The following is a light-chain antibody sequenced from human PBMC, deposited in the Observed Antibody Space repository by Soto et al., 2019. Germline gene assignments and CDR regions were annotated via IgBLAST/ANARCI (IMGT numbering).Light chain of an antibody. CDR2: EVS. CDR3: SSYTSSSTLPYV. CDR1: SSDVGGYNY. V-gene: IGLV2-14*01. J-gene: IGLJ1*01. Sequence: QSALTQPASVSGSPGQSITISCTGTSSDVGGYNYVSWYQQHPGKAPKLMIYEVSNRPSGVSNRFSGSKSGNTASLTISGRQAEDEADYYGSSYTSSSTLPYVFGTGTKLTVL.